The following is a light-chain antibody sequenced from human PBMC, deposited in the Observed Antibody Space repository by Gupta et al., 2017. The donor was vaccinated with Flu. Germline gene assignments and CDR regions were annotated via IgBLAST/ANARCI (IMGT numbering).Light chain of an antibody. CDR2: NDR. CDR3: QSTDSSGVYVV. CDR1: VLSNEY. V-gene: IGLV3-25*02. Sequence: SYALTQPPSVSVSPGWTARIICSGNVLSNEYTFWYQQKPGQTPVLIIYNDRERPSWVPERFSGASSGTKVALTTSGVQAEDDADYYCQSTDSSGVYVVFGGGTKLTVL. J-gene: IGLJ3*02.